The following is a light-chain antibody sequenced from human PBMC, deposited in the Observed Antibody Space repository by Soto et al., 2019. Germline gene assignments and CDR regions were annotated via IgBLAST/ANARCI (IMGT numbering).Light chain of an antibody. CDR2: GTS. CDR3: QQTYSSLWT. Sequence: DIQMTQSPSSLSASVGDRVTITCRASQSITNLLNWYQHKPGQAPKLLIYGTSSLLTGVPSRFSGSGSGTDFTLTISGLKLEDFATYYCQQTYSSLWTFGQGTTVENK. CDR1: QSITNL. J-gene: IGKJ1*01. V-gene: IGKV1-39*01.